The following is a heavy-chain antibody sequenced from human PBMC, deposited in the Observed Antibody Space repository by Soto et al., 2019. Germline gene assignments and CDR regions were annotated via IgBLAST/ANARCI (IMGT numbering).Heavy chain of an antibody. Sequence: HPGGSLRLSCAASGFTFSSYGMHWVRQAPGKGLEWVAVIWYDGSNKYYADSVKGRFTISRDNSKNTLYLQMNSLRAEDTAVYYCAREAATGPYFDYWGQGTLVTVSS. D-gene: IGHD2-15*01. CDR2: IWYDGSNK. V-gene: IGHV3-33*01. CDR3: AREAATGPYFDY. CDR1: GFTFSSYG. J-gene: IGHJ4*02.